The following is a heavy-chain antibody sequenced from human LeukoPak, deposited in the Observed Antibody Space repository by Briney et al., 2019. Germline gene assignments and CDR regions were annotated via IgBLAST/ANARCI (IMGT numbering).Heavy chain of an antibody. CDR2: IYPGDPDT. Sequence: GESLKISCKGSGYSFTSYWIGWVRQLPGKGLEWMGIIYPGDPDTRYSPSFQGQVTISADKSISTAYLQWSSLKASDTAMYYCARYFSYSSDDAFDIWGQGTMVTVSS. CDR3: ARYFSYSSDDAFDI. V-gene: IGHV5-51*01. CDR1: GYSFTSYW. D-gene: IGHD6-25*01. J-gene: IGHJ3*02.